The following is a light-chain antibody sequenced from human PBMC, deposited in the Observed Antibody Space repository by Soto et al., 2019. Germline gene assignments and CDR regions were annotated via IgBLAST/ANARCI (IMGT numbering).Light chain of an antibody. CDR3: QQYNNWPRT. CDR2: GAS. CDR1: QSVSSN. J-gene: IGKJ1*01. Sequence: IVMTQSPATLSVSPGERATLSCRASQSVSSNLAWYQQKPGQAPRLLIFGASTRATGIPARFSGSGSGTEFTLTINSLQSEDFAVYYCQQYNNWPRTFGQGTTVEIK. V-gene: IGKV3-15*01.